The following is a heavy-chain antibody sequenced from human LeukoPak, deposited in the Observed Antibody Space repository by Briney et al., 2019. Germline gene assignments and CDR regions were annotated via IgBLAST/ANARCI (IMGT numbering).Heavy chain of an antibody. CDR1: GGSISSSSYY. Sequence: SETLSLTCTVSGGSISSSSYYWSWIRQPPGKGLEWIAGIYYNGSPNYNPSFKSRVTISVDMSKNQFSLKVSSVTAADTAVYCCARAATRTFDNWGQGTLVTVSS. J-gene: IGHJ4*02. D-gene: IGHD2-15*01. V-gene: IGHV4-61*01. CDR2: IYYNGSP. CDR3: ARAATRTFDN.